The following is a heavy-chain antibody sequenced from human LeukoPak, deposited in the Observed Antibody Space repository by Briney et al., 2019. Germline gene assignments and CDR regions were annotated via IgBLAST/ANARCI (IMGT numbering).Heavy chain of an antibody. Sequence: GGSLRLSCAASGFTFSSYAMHWVRQAPGKGLEWVAVISYDGSNKYYADFVKGRFTISRDNSKNTLYLQMNSLRAEDTAVYYCARVGQQLADYYYYMDVWGKGTTVTVSS. J-gene: IGHJ6*03. D-gene: IGHD6-13*01. CDR2: ISYDGSNK. V-gene: IGHV3-30*04. CDR3: ARVGQQLADYYYYMDV. CDR1: GFTFSSYA.